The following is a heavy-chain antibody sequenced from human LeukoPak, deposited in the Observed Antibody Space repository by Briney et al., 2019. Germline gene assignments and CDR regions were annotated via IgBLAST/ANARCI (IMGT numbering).Heavy chain of an antibody. CDR2: IYYSGST. D-gene: IGHD6-13*01. V-gene: IGHV4-59*01. CDR3: ARVTGYRIEDYFDY. CDR1: GGSISSYY. J-gene: IGHJ4*02. Sequence: SETLSLTCTVFGGSISSYYWSWIRQPPGKGLEWIGYIYYSGSTNYNPSLKSRVTISVETSKNEFSLKLRSVTAADTAVYYCARVTGYRIEDYFDYWGQGTLVTVSS.